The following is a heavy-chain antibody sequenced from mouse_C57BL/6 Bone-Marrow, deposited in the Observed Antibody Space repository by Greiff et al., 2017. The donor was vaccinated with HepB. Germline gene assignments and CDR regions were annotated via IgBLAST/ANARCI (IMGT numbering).Heavy chain of an antibody. CDR1: GFNIKNTY. Sequence: EVKLMESVAELVRPGASVKLSCTASGFNIKNTYMHWVKQRPEQGLEWIGRIDPANGNTKYAPKFPGQATITADTSSNTAYLQLSSLTSEDTAIYYCATFITTVVALDYWGQGTTLTVSS. V-gene: IGHV14-3*01. D-gene: IGHD1-1*01. J-gene: IGHJ2*01. CDR2: IDPANGNT. CDR3: ATFITTVVALDY.